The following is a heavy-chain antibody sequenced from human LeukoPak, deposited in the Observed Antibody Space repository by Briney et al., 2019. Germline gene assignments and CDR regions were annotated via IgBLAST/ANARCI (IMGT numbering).Heavy chain of an antibody. Sequence: GSSVKVSCKASGGTFSSYAISWVRQAPGQGLEWMGGIIPIFGTANYAQKFQGRVTITADESTSTAYMELSSLRSDDTAVYYCARGRLYCTNGVCHPAIQYYYGMDVWGQGTTVTVSS. V-gene: IGHV1-69*01. CDR1: GGTFSSYA. CDR3: ARGRLYCTNGVCHPAIQYYYGMDV. D-gene: IGHD2-8*01. CDR2: IIPIFGTA. J-gene: IGHJ6*02.